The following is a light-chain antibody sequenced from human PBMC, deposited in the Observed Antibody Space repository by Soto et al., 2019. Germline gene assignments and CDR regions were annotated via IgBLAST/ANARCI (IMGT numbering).Light chain of an antibody. CDR1: QSVSSS. Sequence: EIVMTQSPATLSVSTGERATLSCRASQSVSSSLAWYQQKPGQAPRLLIYGASTRATGIPARFSGSGSGTDFTLTITRLEPEDFAFYYCHQRQRWPRTFGQGTKVDIK. V-gene: IGKV3-15*01. CDR2: GAS. CDR3: HQRQRWPRT. J-gene: IGKJ1*01.